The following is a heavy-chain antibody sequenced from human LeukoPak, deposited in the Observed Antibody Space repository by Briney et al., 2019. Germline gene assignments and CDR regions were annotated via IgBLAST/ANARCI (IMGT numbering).Heavy chain of an antibody. Sequence: SETLSLTCTVSGGSISSYHWSWIRQPPGKGLEWIGYIYYSGSTNYNPSVKSRVTISVDTSKNQFSLKLSSVTAADTAVYYCARGYGDYEGDYYYYGMGVWGQGTTVTVSS. CDR2: IYYSGST. V-gene: IGHV4-59*01. CDR3: ARGYGDYEGDYYYYGMGV. J-gene: IGHJ6*02. D-gene: IGHD4-17*01. CDR1: GGSISSYH.